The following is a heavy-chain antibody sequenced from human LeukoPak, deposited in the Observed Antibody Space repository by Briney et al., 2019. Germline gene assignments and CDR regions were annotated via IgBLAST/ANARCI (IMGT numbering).Heavy chain of an antibody. V-gene: IGHV1-18*01. CDR2: ISPYNGNT. CDR3: AREEYGYVWGSYRSEF. J-gene: IGHJ4*02. CDR1: GYTFTSYG. D-gene: IGHD3-16*02. Sequence: APVKVSCKASGYTFTSYGISWVRQAPGQGLEWMGWISPYNGNTNYVQKLQGRVTMTTDTSTSTAYMELRSLRSDDTAVYYCAREEYGYVWGSYRSEFWGQGTLVTVSS.